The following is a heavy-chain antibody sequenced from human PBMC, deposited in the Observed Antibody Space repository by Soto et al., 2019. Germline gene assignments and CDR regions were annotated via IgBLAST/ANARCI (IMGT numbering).Heavy chain of an antibody. D-gene: IGHD3-22*01. CDR3: ARSPYSSGYYYAIDY. CDR2: INPSGGST. J-gene: IGHJ4*02. Sequence: ASVKVSCKASGYTLIMYYIHWMRQAPGQGLEWMGLINPSGGSTTYAQKFQGRATMTRDTSTSTVYMDLSSLRSEDSAVYYCARSPYSSGYYYAIDYWGQGTQVTVSS. CDR1: GYTLIMYY. V-gene: IGHV1-46*01.